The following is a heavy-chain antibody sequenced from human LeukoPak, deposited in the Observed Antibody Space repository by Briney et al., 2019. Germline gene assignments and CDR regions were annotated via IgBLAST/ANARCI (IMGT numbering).Heavy chain of an antibody. J-gene: IGHJ4*02. Sequence: ASVKVSCKASGYIFASYAMHWVRQAPGQRLEWMGWINVGNGNTKYSQKFQGRVTITRDTSASTAYMELSSLRSEDTAVYYCASTGVMSSSWPYFDYWGQGTLVTVSS. D-gene: IGHD6-13*01. CDR2: INVGNGNT. V-gene: IGHV1-3*01. CDR1: GYIFASYA. CDR3: ASTGVMSSSWPYFDY.